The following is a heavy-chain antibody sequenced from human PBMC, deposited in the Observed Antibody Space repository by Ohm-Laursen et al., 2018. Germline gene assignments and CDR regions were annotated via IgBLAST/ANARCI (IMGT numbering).Heavy chain of an antibody. J-gene: IGHJ3*02. CDR2: ISWDSGSI. CDR1: GFTFDDYA. V-gene: IGHV3-9*01. Sequence: SLRLSCAASGFTFDDYAMHWVRQAPGKGLEWVSGISWDSGSIGYADSVKGRFTISRDNAKNSLYLQMNSLRAEDTALYYCAKDYYGDYSSDAFDIWGQGTMVTVSS. D-gene: IGHD4-17*01. CDR3: AKDYYGDYSSDAFDI.